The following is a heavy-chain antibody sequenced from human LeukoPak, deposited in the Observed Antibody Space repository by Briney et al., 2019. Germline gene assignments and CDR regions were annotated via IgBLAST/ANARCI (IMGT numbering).Heavy chain of an antibody. V-gene: IGHV4-30-4*01. D-gene: IGHD2-2*01. CDR1: VGSISSGDYY. CDR3: ARGGVGNIVVVPAATSYYFDY. J-gene: IGHJ4*02. CDR2: IYYSGST. Sequence: SQTLSLTCTVSVGSISSGDYYWSSIRQPPGKGLEWIGYIYYSGSTYYNPSLKSRVTISVDTSKNQFSLKLSSVTAADTAVYYCARGGVGNIVVVPAATSYYFDYWGQGTLVTVSS.